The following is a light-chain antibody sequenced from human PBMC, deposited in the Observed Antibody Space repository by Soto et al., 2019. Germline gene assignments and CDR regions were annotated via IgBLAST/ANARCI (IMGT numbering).Light chain of an antibody. Sequence: EIVLTQSPATLSLSPGERATLSCRASQSVSSYLAWYQQKPGQAPRLLINGASTRATGIPARFSGSGSGTEFSLTISSLQSEDFAVYYCQQYSDWPPTFGQGTKVEIK. CDR1: QSVSSY. J-gene: IGKJ1*01. CDR3: QQYSDWPPT. CDR2: GAS. V-gene: IGKV3-15*01.